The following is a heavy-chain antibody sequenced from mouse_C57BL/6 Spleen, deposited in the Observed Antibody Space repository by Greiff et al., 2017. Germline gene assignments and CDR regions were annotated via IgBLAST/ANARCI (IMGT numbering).Heavy chain of an antibody. J-gene: IGHJ1*03. V-gene: IGHV3-6*01. CDR3: AGLLRGYFDV. Sequence: EVQLKESGPGLVKPSQSLSLTCSVTGYSITSGYYWNWIRQFPGNKLEWMGYISYDGSNNYNPSLKNRISITRDTSKNQFFLKLNSVTTEDTATYYCAGLLRGYFDVWGTGTTVTVSS. CDR1: GYSITSGYY. D-gene: IGHD1-1*01. CDR2: ISYDGSN.